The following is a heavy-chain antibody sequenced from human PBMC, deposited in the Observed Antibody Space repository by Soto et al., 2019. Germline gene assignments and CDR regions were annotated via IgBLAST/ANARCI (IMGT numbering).Heavy chain of an antibody. Sequence: GGSLRLSCAASGFTFSSYAMSWVRQAPGKGLEWVSAISGSGGSTYYADSVKGRFTISRDNSKNTLYLQMNSLRAEDTAVYYCAKDLETGYDSSGYYYDWGQGTLVTVSS. CDR1: GFTFSSYA. J-gene: IGHJ4*02. CDR2: ISGSGGST. D-gene: IGHD3-22*01. V-gene: IGHV3-23*01. CDR3: AKDLETGYDSSGYYYD.